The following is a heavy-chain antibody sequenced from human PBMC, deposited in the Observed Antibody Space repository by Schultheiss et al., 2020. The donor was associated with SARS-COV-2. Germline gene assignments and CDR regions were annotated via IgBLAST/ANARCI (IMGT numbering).Heavy chain of an antibody. CDR2: INEDGSTT. CDR1: GSMFRNYW. J-gene: IGHJ4*02. Sequence: GGSLRLSCVVSGSMFRNYWMHWVRQVPGKGLMWVSRINEDGSTTNHADSVKGRFTISRDNAKNTLYLQLNSLRGEDTAVYYCARDLSGREDYWGQGTLVTVSS. D-gene: IGHD3-10*01. CDR3: ARDLSGREDY. V-gene: IGHV3-74*01.